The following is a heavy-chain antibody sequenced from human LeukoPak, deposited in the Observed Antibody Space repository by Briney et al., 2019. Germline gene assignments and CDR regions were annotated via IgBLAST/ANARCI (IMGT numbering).Heavy chain of an antibody. CDR3: ARDPNYDSSGYYPLDY. D-gene: IGHD3-22*01. CDR2: ISSSSSYM. CDR1: GFTFSSYS. J-gene: IGHJ4*02. Sequence: GGSLRLSCAASGFTFSSYSMNWVRQAPGKGLEWVSSISSSSSYMYYADSVKGRFTISRDNAKNSLYLQMNSLRAEDTAVYYCARDPNYDSSGYYPLDYWGQGTLVTVSS. V-gene: IGHV3-21*01.